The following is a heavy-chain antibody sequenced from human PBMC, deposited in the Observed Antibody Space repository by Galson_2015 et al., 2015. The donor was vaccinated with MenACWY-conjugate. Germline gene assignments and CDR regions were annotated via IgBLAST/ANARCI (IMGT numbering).Heavy chain of an antibody. J-gene: IGHJ6*02. Sequence: ETLSLTCTVSGYSISSGYYWGWIRQPPGKGLEWIGSIYHSGSTYYNPSLKSRVTISVDTSKNQFSLELSSVTAADTAVYYCARDKGYCSSTSCYNYGMDVWGQGTTVTVSS. CDR1: GYSISSGYY. CDR2: IYHSGST. V-gene: IGHV4-38-2*02. D-gene: IGHD2-2*02. CDR3: ARDKGYCSSTSCYNYGMDV.